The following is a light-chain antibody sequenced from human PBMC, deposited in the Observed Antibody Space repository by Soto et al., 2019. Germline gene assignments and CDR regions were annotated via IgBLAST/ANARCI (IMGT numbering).Light chain of an antibody. CDR1: RNDVGAYKY. V-gene: IGLV2-14*01. Sequence: QSVLTQPASVSGSPGQSITISCTGTRNDVGAYKYVSWYQQQPDKSPKLIIYEVTNRPSGVSNRFSGANSGNTASLPISGLQSEDEADYCCISYTATNTRVLFGAGTKLTVL. J-gene: IGLJ2*01. CDR3: ISYTATNTRVL. CDR2: EVT.